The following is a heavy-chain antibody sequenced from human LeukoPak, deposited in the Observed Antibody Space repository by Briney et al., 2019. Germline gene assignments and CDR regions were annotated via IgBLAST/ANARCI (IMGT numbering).Heavy chain of an antibody. V-gene: IGHV3-23*01. J-gene: IGHJ4*02. CDR1: GFTFSSYA. CDR2: ISGSGGST. Sequence: GGSLRLSCAASGFTFSSYAMSWVRQAPGKGLEWVSAISGSGGSTYYSDSVKGRFTISRDNSKNTLYMQMNSLRGEDTAVYYCAKKEGYSAPGVIDYWGQGTLVTVSS. D-gene: IGHD1-1*01. CDR3: AKKEGYSAPGVIDY.